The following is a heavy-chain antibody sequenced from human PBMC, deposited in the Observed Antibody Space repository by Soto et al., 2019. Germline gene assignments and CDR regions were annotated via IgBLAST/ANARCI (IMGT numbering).Heavy chain of an antibody. J-gene: IGHJ4*02. CDR2: ISGSGGST. Sequence: GGSLRLSCAASGFTFSNAWMSWVRQAPGKGLEWVSAISGSGGSTYYADSVKGRFTISRDNSKNTLYLQMNSLRAEDTAVYYWAKAQTGNAPPPGDYWGEGTGVTSPQ. CDR3: AKAQTGNAPPPGDY. D-gene: IGHD1-1*01. CDR1: GFTFSNAW. V-gene: IGHV3-23*01.